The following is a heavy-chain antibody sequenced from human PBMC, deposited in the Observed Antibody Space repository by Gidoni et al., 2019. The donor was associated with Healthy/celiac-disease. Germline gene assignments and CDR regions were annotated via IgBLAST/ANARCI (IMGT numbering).Heavy chain of an antibody. CDR3: AKDLMTTVTTIDFDY. CDR1: GFTFRRYA. CDR2: ISGSGVST. J-gene: IGHJ4*02. D-gene: IGHD4-17*01. Sequence: EVQLVESGGGLVQPGGSLRLSCGATGFTFRRYAMSWVRQARGTWLEWVSAISGSGVSTDYADSVKGRFTISRINSKNTLYLQMNSLRAEDTAVYYCAKDLMTTVTTIDFDYWGQGTLVTVSS. V-gene: IGHV3-23*04.